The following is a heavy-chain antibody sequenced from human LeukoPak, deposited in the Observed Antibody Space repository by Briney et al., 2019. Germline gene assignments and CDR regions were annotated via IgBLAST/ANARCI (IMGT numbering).Heavy chain of an antibody. CDR2: IYHSGST. J-gene: IGHJ4*02. Sequence: SETLSLTCAVSGGSISSGGYSWSWIRQPPGKGLEWIGYIYHSGSTYYNPSLKSRVTISVDTSKNQFSLKLSSVTAADTAVYYCAGDYYDSSGYPINYFDYWGQGTLVTVSS. CDR3: AGDYYDSSGYPINYFDY. CDR1: GGSISSGGYS. V-gene: IGHV4-30-2*02. D-gene: IGHD3-22*01.